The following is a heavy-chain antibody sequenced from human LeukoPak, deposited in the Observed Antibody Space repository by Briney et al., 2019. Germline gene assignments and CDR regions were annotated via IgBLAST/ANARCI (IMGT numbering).Heavy chain of an antibody. V-gene: IGHV4-4*07. D-gene: IGHD5-18*01. CDR3: ASLPRGYSYGYGDAFDI. CDR1: GGSISSYY. J-gene: IGHJ3*02. CDR2: IYTSGST. Sequence: SETLSLTCTVSGGSISSYYWSWIRQPAGKGLEWIGRIYTSGSTNYNPSLKSRVTMSVDTSKNQFSLKLSSVTAADTAVYYCASLPRGYSYGYGDAFDIWGQGAMVTVSS.